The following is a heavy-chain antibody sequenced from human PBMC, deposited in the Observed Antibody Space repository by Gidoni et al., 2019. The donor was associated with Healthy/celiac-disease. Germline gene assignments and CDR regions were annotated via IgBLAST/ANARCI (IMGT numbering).Heavy chain of an antibody. CDR3: ARSIGYSSGWYGALFDY. D-gene: IGHD6-19*01. J-gene: IGHJ4*02. Sequence: QVPLVQSGAEVKKPGSSVKVSCKASGGTFSSYTISWVRQAPGQGLECMGRIIPILGIANYAQKCQGRGTMTADKSTSTAYRELSSLRSEDTAVYYCARSIGYSSGWYGALFDYWGQGTLVTVSS. CDR2: IIPILGIA. CDR1: GGTFSSYT. V-gene: IGHV1-69*02.